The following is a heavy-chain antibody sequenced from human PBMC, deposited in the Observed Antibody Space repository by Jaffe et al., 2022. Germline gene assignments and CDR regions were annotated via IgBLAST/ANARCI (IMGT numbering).Heavy chain of an antibody. CDR3: ARDSSGSNDYFFDY. J-gene: IGHJ4*02. V-gene: IGHV1-2*06. CDR1: GYTFTNYY. D-gene: IGHD2-15*01. Sequence: QVLLEQSGAEVKKPGASVRVSCKASGYTFTNYYLHWVRQARGQGLEWVGRINPKNGGTSFAQRFQGRLSMTRDTSTSTVYMELRTLSSDDTAIFYCARDSSGSNDYFFDYWGQGTQVTVSS. CDR2: INPKNGGT.